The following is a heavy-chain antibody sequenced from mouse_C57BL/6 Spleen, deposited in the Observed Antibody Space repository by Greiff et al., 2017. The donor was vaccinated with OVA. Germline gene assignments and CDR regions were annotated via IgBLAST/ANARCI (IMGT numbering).Heavy chain of an antibody. J-gene: IGHJ4*01. CDR3: AIGERYDYGGDYYAMDY. CDR2: IHPSDRDT. Sequence: QVQLQQPGAELVKPGASVKVSCKASGYTFTSYWMHWVKQRPGQGLEWIGRIHPSDRDTNYNQKFKGKATLTVDKSSSTAYMQLSSLTSEDSAVYYGAIGERYDYGGDYYAMDYWGQGTSVTVSS. CDR1: GYTFTSYW. V-gene: IGHV1-74*01. D-gene: IGHD2-4*01.